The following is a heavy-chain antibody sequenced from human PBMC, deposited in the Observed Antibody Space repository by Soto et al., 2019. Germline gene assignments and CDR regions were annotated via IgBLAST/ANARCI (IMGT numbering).Heavy chain of an antibody. CDR1: GFTFSSYG. CDR2: IWYDGSNK. J-gene: IGHJ6*03. Sequence: GGSLRLSCAASGFTFSSYGMHWVRQAPGKGLEWVAVIWYDGSNKYYADSVKGRFTISRDNSKNTLYLQMNSLRAEDTAVYYCAKFSGGSHYYYYMDVWGKGTTVTVSS. V-gene: IGHV3-33*06. CDR3: AKFSGGSHYYYYMDV. D-gene: IGHD3-10*01.